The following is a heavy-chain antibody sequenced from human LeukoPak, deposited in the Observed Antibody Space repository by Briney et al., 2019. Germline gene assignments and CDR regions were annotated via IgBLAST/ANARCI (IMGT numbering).Heavy chain of an antibody. CDR3: ARWKCELHTFDY. CDR1: GGSISSSSYY. J-gene: IGHJ4*02. V-gene: IGHV4-39*07. Sequence: PSETLSLTCTVSGGSISSSSYYWGWIRQPPGKGLEWIGSIYYSGSTYYNPSLKSRVTISVDTSKNQFSLNLSSVPAADTAVCYCARWKCELHTFDYWGQGTLVTVSS. CDR2: IYYSGST. D-gene: IGHD1-1*01.